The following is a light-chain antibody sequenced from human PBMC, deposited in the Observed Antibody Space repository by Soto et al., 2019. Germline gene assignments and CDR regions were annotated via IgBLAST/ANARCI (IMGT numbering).Light chain of an antibody. CDR2: DSS. J-gene: IGKJ5*01. V-gene: IGKV1-5*01. CDR3: KQYNTYSK. CDR1: QTISSW. Sequence: DIQITHSPSALSGSVGDRVTITFLASQTISSWLAWYQQKPGKAPNPLIYDSSSLKSGVPARFSGSGSGKEFTLTSSSLQPDDFATYYCKQYNTYSKFGQGTRLEIK.